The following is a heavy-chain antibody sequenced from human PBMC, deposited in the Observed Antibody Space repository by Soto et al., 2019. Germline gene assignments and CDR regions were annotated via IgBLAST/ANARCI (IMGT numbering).Heavy chain of an antibody. Sequence: QVQLVQSGAEVKKPGASVRVSCKSSGYTFTSVGINWVRQATGQGLEWMGWMNPNSGSTGSAQKFRGRLTMTRDTSISPAYMELSSLRSDDTAVYYCARRRDGCNHDYWGQGTLVTVSS. CDR3: ARRRDGCNHDY. V-gene: IGHV1-8*01. CDR1: GYTFTSVG. CDR2: MNPNSGST. J-gene: IGHJ4*02. D-gene: IGHD6-19*01.